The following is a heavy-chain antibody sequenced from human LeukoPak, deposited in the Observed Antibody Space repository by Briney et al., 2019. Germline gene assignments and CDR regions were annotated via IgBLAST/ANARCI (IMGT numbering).Heavy chain of an antibody. CDR3: AKDIDPYCSSTSCYSNWFDP. J-gene: IGHJ5*02. CDR1: GFSVSNYY. Sequence: GGSLRLSCAGSGFSVSNYYMSWVRQAPGKGLEWVSLIRDSGETFYADSVKGRFTISRDNSKNSLYLQMNSLRTEDTALYYCAKDIDPYCSSTSCYSNWFDPWGQGTLVTVSS. CDR2: IRDSGET. D-gene: IGHD2-2*01. V-gene: IGHV3-43*02.